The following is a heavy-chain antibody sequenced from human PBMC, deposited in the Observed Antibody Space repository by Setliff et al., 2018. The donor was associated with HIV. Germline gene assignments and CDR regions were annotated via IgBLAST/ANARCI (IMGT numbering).Heavy chain of an antibody. CDR2: VCQRGGI. D-gene: IGHD3-16*01. V-gene: IGHV4-4*02. CDR1: GDSIDSPHC. CDR3: VRNSGWALGS. Sequence: TSETLSLTCTVSGDSIDSPHCWSWVRQSLEKGLEWIGEVCQRGGINYYPFFWSRAIIPMDKPRSYFSLRLTSVTAADTAIYFCVRNSGWALGSWGQGILVTVSS. J-gene: IGHJ4*02.